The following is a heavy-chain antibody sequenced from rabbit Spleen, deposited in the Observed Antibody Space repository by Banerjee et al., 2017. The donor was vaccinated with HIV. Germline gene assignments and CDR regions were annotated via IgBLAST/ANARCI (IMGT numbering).Heavy chain of an antibody. CDR3: VRVYIDYSAFNL. CDR2: IDPIFGRT. J-gene: IGHJ4*01. V-gene: IGHV1S7*01. CDR1: GFDFSVYG. D-gene: IGHD1-1*01. Sequence: QLEESGGDLVKPEGSLKLSCKASGFDFSVYGLSWVRQAPGKGLEWIGYIDPIFGRTYYASWVNGRFTISSHNAQNTLYLQLNSLTAADTATYFCVRVYIDYSAFNLWGQGTLVTVS.